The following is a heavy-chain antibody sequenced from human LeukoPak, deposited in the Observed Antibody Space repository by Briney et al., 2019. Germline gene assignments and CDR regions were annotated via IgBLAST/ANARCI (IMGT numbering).Heavy chain of an antibody. Sequence: ASVKVSCKASGYTFTSYGINWVRQAPGQGLEWMGWISVYNGNTIYAQELQVRVTMTTDTSTSTAYMELRSLRSDDTAVYYCARGGGGGYGYIKIDYWGQGTLVTVSS. CDR3: ARGGGGGYGYIKIDY. CDR1: GYTFTSYG. V-gene: IGHV1-18*04. D-gene: IGHD5-12*01. CDR2: ISVYNGNT. J-gene: IGHJ4*02.